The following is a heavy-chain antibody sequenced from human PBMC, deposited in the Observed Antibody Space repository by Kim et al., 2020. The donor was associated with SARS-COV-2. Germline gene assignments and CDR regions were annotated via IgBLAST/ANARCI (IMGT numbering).Heavy chain of an antibody. D-gene: IGHD6-13*01. CDR2: ISHSGST. CDR1: GASFSGNY. Sequence: SETLSLTCAVYGASFSGNYWRWIRQPQGQGLGWVGEISHSGSTNYNPTLKRRGTLSVSTSKNQLSLKLSSGTVADTAVYYCASGRYSSSWYGGWFDPWGQGTLVTVSS. CDR3: ASGRYSSSWYGGWFDP. V-gene: IGHV4-34*01. J-gene: IGHJ5*02.